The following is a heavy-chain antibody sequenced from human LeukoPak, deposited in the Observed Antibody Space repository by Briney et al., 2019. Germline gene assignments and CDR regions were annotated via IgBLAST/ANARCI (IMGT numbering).Heavy chain of an antibody. Sequence: GGSLRLSCAASGFTFSSYSMNWVRQAPGKGLEWVSSISSSSYIYYADSVKGRFTISRDNAKNSLYLQMNSLRAEDTAVYYCARDDQQLVPFDYWGQGTLVTVSS. J-gene: IGHJ4*02. V-gene: IGHV3-21*01. D-gene: IGHD6-13*01. CDR2: ISSSSYI. CDR1: GFTFSSYS. CDR3: ARDDQQLVPFDY.